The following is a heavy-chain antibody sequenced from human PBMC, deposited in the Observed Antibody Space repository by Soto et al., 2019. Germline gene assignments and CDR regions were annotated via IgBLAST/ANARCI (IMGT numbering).Heavy chain of an antibody. CDR2: IYYNSDRI. Sequence: EVQLVESGGGLVQPGGSLRLSCAGSGLTLQDYAMHWVRQAPGKGLEWVSGIYYNSDRIDHEDSVKGRFTISRDNARDSLYLQMNSLRTADTAFYYCGKDISPGGMDVWGRGIMVTVSS. CDR1: GLTLQDYA. CDR3: GKDISPGGMDV. V-gene: IGHV3-9*01. J-gene: IGHJ6*04.